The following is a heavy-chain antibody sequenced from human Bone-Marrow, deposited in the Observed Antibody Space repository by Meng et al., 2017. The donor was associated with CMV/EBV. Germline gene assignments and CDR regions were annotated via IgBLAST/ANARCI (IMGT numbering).Heavy chain of an antibody. CDR2: INPSGGST. J-gene: IGHJ4*02. CDR1: GYTFTSYD. D-gene: IGHD2-2*01. V-gene: IGHV1-46*01. Sequence: ASVKVSCKASGYTFTSYDINWVRQATGQGLEWMGIINPSGGSTSYAQKFQGRVTMTRDTSTSTVYMELSSLRSEDTAVYYCARDLGYCSSTSCPGDFDYWGQGTLVTVSS. CDR3: ARDLGYCSSTSCPGDFDY.